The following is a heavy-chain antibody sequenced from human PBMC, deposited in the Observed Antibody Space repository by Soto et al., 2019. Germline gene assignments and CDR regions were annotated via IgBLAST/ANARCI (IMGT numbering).Heavy chain of an antibody. J-gene: IGHJ1*01. Sequence: GGSLRLSCAASGFTFSSYAMSWVRQAPGKGLEWVSAISGSGGSTYYADSVKGRFTISRDNSKNTLYLQMNSLRAEDTAVYYCAKDPEISDDYGDYLSEYFQHWGQGTLVTVSS. CDR2: ISGSGGST. D-gene: IGHD4-17*01. CDR3: AKDPEISDDYGDYLSEYFQH. V-gene: IGHV3-23*01. CDR1: GFTFSSYA.